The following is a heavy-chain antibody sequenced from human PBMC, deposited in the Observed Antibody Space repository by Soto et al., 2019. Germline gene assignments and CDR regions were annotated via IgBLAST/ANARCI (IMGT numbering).Heavy chain of an antibody. J-gene: IGHJ4*02. D-gene: IGHD2-8*02. CDR1: GGPSSGSS. CDR3: ARDKITGLFDY. V-gene: IGHV4-34*01. CDR2: INHSGST. Sequence: SETLSLTCAVYGGPSSGSSWPWFRQPPGTGLEWIGEINHSGSTNYNPSLKSRVTISVDTSKNQFSLKLTSVTAADTAVYYCARDKITGLFDYWGQGTLVTVSS.